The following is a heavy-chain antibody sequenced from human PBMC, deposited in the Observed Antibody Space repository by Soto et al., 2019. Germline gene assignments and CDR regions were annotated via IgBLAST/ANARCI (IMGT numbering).Heavy chain of an antibody. CDR1: GGSISSGNHY. V-gene: IGHV4-30-4*01. J-gene: IGHJ5*02. D-gene: IGHD2-21*02. Sequence: SETLSLTCTVFGGSISSGNHYWSWTRQPPGKGLEWIGYIFYSGSAHYNPSLKSRVSISVDTSKNQFSLKLSSVTAADTAVYYCARHPSDFWFDPWGQGALVTVSS. CDR2: IFYSGSA. CDR3: ARHPSDFWFDP.